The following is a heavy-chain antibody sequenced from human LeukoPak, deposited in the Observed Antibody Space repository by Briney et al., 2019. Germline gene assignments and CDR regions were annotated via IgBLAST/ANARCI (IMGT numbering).Heavy chain of an antibody. CDR3: AKGFGSSWSDY. D-gene: IGHD6-13*01. Sequence: GGSLRLSCAASGFTFSNAWMSWVRQAPGKGLEWVGRIKSKTDGGTTDYAAPVKGRFTISRDDSKNTLYLQMNSLKTEDTAVYYCAKGFGSSWSDYWGQGTLVTVSS. V-gene: IGHV3-15*01. J-gene: IGHJ4*02. CDR1: GFTFSNAW. CDR2: IKSKTDGGTT.